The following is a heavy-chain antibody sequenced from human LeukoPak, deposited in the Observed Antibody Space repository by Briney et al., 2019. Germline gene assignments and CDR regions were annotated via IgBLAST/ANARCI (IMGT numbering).Heavy chain of an antibody. J-gene: IGHJ4*02. CDR3: ARVGSSSKEKPGRNYFDY. D-gene: IGHD6-6*01. CDR1: GGTFSSYA. Sequence: ASVKVSCKASGGTFSSYAISWVRQAPGQGLEWMGGIIPIFGTANYAQKFQGRVTITTDESTSTAYMELSSLRSEDTAVYYCARVGSSSKEKPGRNYFDYWGQGTLVTVSS. V-gene: IGHV1-69*05. CDR2: IIPIFGTA.